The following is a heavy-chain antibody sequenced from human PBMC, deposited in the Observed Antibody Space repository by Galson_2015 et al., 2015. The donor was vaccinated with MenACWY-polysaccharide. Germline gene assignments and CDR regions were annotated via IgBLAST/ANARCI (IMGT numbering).Heavy chain of an antibody. CDR1: GYTFTNYG. CDR3: ARGAPSGSYYFDY. J-gene: IGHJ4*02. CDR2: ISAYNGNT. Sequence: SVKVSCKASGYTFTNYGISWMRQAPGQGLEWMAWISAYNGNTNYAQKLQGRVTMTTDTSTSTAYMELRSLRSDDTAVYYCARGAPSGSYYFDYWGQGTLVTVSS. D-gene: IGHD1-26*01. V-gene: IGHV1-18*01.